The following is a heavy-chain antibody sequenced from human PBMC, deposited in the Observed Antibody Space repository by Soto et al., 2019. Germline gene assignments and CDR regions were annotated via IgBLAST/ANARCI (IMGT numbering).Heavy chain of an antibody. V-gene: IGHV3-30*18. CDR1: GFTFSSYG. CDR3: AKDPHVLLWFGEAPDY. Sequence: QVQLVESGGGVVQPGRSLRLSCAASGFTFSSYGMHWVRQAPGKGLEWVAVISYDGSNKYYADSVKGRFTISRDNSKNXLYLQMNSLRAEDTAVYYCAKDPHVLLWFGEAPDYWGQGTLVTVSS. D-gene: IGHD3-10*01. CDR2: ISYDGSNK. J-gene: IGHJ4*02.